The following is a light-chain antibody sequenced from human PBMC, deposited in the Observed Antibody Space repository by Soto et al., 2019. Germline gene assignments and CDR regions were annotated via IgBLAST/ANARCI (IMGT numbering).Light chain of an antibody. CDR3: QQYGSSPRT. CDR2: GAS. Sequence: EIVLTQSPGTLSLSPGERATLSCRASQSVSNNYLAWYQQKTGQAPRLLIYGASSRATGIPDRFSGSGSGTDFTLTINRLEPEDLAVYYCQQYGSSPRTFGQGTKVEIK. J-gene: IGKJ1*01. CDR1: QSVSNNY. V-gene: IGKV3-20*01.